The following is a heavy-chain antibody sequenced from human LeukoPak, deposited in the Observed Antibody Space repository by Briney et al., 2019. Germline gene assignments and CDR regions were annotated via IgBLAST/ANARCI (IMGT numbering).Heavy chain of an antibody. J-gene: IGHJ3*02. CDR1: GFSFSSYA. Sequence: GGSLRLSCAASGFSFSSYAMTWARQAPVKGLEWVSAISGDGTRTYYADSVKGRFTISRDNSKNTLYLQMNSLRAEDTAVYYCAKDGEMATISKAFDIWGQGTMVTVSS. D-gene: IGHD5-24*01. CDR2: ISGDGTRT. V-gene: IGHV3-23*01. CDR3: AKDGEMATISKAFDI.